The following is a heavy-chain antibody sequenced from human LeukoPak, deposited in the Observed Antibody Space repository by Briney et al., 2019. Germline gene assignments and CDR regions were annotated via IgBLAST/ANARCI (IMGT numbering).Heavy chain of an antibody. Sequence: SQTLSLTCTVSGGSISRGDYYWSWIRQPPGKGLEWIGYIYYSGGTYYNPSLKSRVTISVDTSKNQFSLKLSSVTAADTAVYYCARAVAGTFPVFFDYWGQGTLVTVSS. CDR3: ARAVAGTFPVFFDY. V-gene: IGHV4-30-4*08. CDR1: GGSISRGDYY. D-gene: IGHD6-19*01. J-gene: IGHJ4*02. CDR2: IYYSGGT.